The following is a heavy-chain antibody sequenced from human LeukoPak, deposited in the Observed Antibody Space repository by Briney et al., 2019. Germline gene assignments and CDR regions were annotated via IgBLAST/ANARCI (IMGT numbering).Heavy chain of an antibody. V-gene: IGHV4-39*01. CDR2: VFYTGNT. CDR1: GDSIATGIYY. J-gene: IGHJ4*02. CDR3: ARQGTYYYDSTKFTFDS. D-gene: IGHD3-22*01. Sequence: SETLSLTCTVSGDSIATGIYYWGWIRQPPGKGLEWIGSVFYTGNTYYNPSLQSRITISVDTSKNQVSLKVTSVTATDTALYYCARQGTYYYDSTKFTFDSWGQGTLVTVSS.